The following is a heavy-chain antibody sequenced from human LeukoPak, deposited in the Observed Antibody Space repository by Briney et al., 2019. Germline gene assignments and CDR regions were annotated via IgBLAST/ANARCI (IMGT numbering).Heavy chain of an antibody. D-gene: IGHD5-24*01. J-gene: IGHJ4*02. V-gene: IGHV1-8*01. CDR2: MNPNSGNT. Sequence: ASVKVSCKASGYTFTSYDINWMRQATGQGLEWMGWMNPNSGNTGYAQKFQGRVTMTRNTSISTAYMELSSLRSEDTAVYYCARGRGWLPQNDYWGQGTLVTVSS. CDR1: GYTFTSYD. CDR3: ARGRGWLPQNDY.